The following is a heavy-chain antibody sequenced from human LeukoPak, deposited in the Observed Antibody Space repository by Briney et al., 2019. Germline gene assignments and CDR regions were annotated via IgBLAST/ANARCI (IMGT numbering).Heavy chain of an antibody. Sequence: EPSETLSLTCSVSGGSISTFYWSWIRQPPGQGLEWIGYIHSNGGTNYNPSLKSRVTMSVDTSKNQFSLKLNSVTATDTAVYYCARHVSGIYGSRGDFDYWGPGTLVTVSS. CDR1: GGSISTFY. D-gene: IGHD3-10*01. CDR2: IHSNGGT. J-gene: IGHJ4*02. CDR3: ARHVSGIYGSRGDFDY. V-gene: IGHV4-59*08.